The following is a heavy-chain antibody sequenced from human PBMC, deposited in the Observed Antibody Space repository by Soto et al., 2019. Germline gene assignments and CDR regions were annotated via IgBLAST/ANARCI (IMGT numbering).Heavy chain of an antibody. CDR1: GFTFSSYG. D-gene: IGHD3-22*01. J-gene: IGHJ5*02. CDR3: ATAYYDSRGFQDR. CDR2: IWYDGSNK. Sequence: GGSLRLSCAASGFTFSSYGMHWVRQAPGKGLEWVAVIWYDGSNKYYADSVKGRFTISRDNSKNTLYLQMNSLRAEDTATYFCATAYYDSRGFQDRWGQGTLVTVSS. V-gene: IGHV3-33*01.